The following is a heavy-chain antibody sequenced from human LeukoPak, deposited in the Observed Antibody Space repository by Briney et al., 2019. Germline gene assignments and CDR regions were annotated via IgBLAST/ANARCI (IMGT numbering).Heavy chain of an antibody. CDR1: GGSISSGDYY. J-gene: IGHJ3*02. CDR3: ATPVVVEGAFDI. D-gene: IGHD2-15*01. V-gene: IGHV4-30-4*01. CDR2: IYYSGST. Sequence: SQTLSLTCTVSGGSISSGDYYWSWIRQPPGKGLEWIGYIYYSGSTYYDPSLKSRVTISVDTSKNQFSLKLSSVTAADTAVYYCATPVVVEGAFDIWGQGTMVTVYS.